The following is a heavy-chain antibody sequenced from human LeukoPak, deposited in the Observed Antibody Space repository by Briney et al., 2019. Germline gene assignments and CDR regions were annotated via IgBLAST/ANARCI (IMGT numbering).Heavy chain of an antibody. D-gene: IGHD6-13*01. Sequence: ASVKVSCRASGFTLTSSAVQWVRQARGQRLEWIGWIVVGSNDTNYAQKLQKRVTIARDMSTNTAYMELSSLRSEDTAVYYCAAPYSSSWFDFWGRGTLVTVSS. CDR3: AAPYSSSWFDF. V-gene: IGHV1-58*01. CDR2: IVVGSNDT. CDR1: GFTLTSSA. J-gene: IGHJ4*02.